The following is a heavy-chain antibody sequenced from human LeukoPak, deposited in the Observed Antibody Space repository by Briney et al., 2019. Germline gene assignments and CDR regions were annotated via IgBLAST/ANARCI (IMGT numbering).Heavy chain of an antibody. CDR2: IKLDGSEK. V-gene: IGHV3-7*01. Sequence: GGSLRLSCVASGFTFGKYWMSWVRQAPGKGLEWVANIKLDGSEKNYVDSVKGRFTISRDNTKNTAYLHMNSLRVEDTAMYYCGSVFDYWGQGILVTVSS. J-gene: IGHJ4*02. CDR3: GSVFDY. CDR1: GFTFGKYW.